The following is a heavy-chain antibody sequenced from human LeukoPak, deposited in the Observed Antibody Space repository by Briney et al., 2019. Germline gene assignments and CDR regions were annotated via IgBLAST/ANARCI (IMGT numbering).Heavy chain of an antibody. CDR3: ARDLWQQGEGGLDY. V-gene: IGHV3-48*03. Sequence: PGGSLRLSCAASGFTFSTYAMSWVRQAPGKGLEWVSYISSSGSTIYYADSVKGRFTISRDNAKNSLYLQMNSLRAEDTAVYYCARDLWQQGEGGLDYWGQGTLVTVSS. J-gene: IGHJ4*02. D-gene: IGHD6-13*01. CDR2: ISSSGSTI. CDR1: GFTFSTYA.